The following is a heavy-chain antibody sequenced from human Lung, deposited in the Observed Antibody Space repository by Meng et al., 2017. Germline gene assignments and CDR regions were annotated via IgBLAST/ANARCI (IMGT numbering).Heavy chain of an antibody. V-gene: IGHV4-34*01. D-gene: IGHD4-11*01. J-gene: IGHJ4*02. CDR3: ARGPTTMAHDFDY. Sequence: QVVLQAGGEGLLKPSETLSLTCVVSGGSFSDYYWSWIRQPPGKGLEWIGEINHSGSTNYNPSLESRATISVDTSQNNLSLKLSSVTAADSAVYYCARGPTTMAHDFDYWGQGTLVTVSS. CDR2: INHSGST. CDR1: GGSFSDYY.